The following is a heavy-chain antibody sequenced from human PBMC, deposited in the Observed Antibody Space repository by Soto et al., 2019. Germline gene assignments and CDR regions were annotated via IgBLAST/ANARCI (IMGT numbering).Heavy chain of an antibody. CDR3: AKLSCTSSTCYFPGWFDP. CDR2: VYYSGSS. J-gene: IGHJ5*02. Sequence: QVQLQESGPGLVKPSETLSLTCTVSGDSISGGASFWSWIRQPPGKGLEWIANVYYSGSSYYNPSLKSQLTISVDTTKSQFSLQLKSMTAADTDVYYNAKLSCTSSTCYFPGWFDPWGQGTLVTVSS. D-gene: IGHD2-2*01. V-gene: IGHV4-30-4*03. CDR1: GDSISGGASF.